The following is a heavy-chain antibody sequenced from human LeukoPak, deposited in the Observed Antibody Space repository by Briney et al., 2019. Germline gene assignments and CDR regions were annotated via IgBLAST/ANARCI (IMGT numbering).Heavy chain of an antibody. J-gene: IGHJ4*02. CDR2: IYYTGST. Sequence: ASETLSRTCAVYGGSFSGYYWSWIRQSPGKGLEWIGYIYYTGSTTYNPSLKSRVTISADTSKNQFSLKLSSVTAADTAVYYCASRKLGNDYWGQGTLVTVSS. V-gene: IGHV4-59*01. CDR1: GGSFSGYY. CDR3: ASRKLGNDY. D-gene: IGHD7-27*01.